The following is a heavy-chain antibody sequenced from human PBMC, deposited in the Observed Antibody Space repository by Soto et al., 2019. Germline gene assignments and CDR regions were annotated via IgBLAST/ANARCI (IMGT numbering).Heavy chain of an antibody. CDR3: AKDSVGWYGGNSDNF. D-gene: IGHD2-21*02. V-gene: IGHV3-23*01. J-gene: IGHJ4*02. Sequence: HPGGSLRLSCAASGFTFRSYAMSWVRQSPGKGLEWVSGISHTDGRTNYADSVKGRFTISRDNSKQMLYLQMNSLRVEDTAVYYCAKDSVGWYGGNSDNFWGQGTRVTVSS. CDR1: GFTFRSYA. CDR2: ISHTDGRT.